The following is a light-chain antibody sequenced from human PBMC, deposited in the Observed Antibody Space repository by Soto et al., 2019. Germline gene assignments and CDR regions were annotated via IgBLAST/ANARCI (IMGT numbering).Light chain of an antibody. Sequence: DVVVTQSPLSLPVTLGQAASISCRSRQSLVHRDGNTYLSWFRQRPGQSPRRLIYEVSNREAGIPARFSGSGSGTDFTLKIGRVEAEDVGLYYCMQGSHWPPITFGQGTRLEIK. V-gene: IGKV2-30*02. CDR3: MQGSHWPPIT. J-gene: IGKJ5*01. CDR2: EVS. CDR1: QSLVHRDGNTY.